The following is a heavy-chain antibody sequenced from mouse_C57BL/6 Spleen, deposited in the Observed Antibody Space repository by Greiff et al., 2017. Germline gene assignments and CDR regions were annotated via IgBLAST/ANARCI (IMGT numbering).Heavy chain of an antibody. V-gene: IGHV1-55*01. J-gene: IGHJ4*01. D-gene: IGHD2-5*01. Sequence: QVQLQQPGAELVKPGASVKMSCKASGYTFTSYWITWVKQRPGQGLEWIGDIYPGSGSTNYNEKFKSKATLTVDTSSSTAYMQLSSLTSEDSAVYYCARRDSYYSNYVGAMDYWGQGTSVTVSS. CDR3: ARRDSYYSNYVGAMDY. CDR2: IYPGSGST. CDR1: GYTFTSYW.